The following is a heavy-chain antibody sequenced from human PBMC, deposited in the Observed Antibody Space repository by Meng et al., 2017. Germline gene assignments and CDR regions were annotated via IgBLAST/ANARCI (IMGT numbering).Heavy chain of an antibody. Sequence: SVKVSCKASGYTFTGYYMHWVRQAPGQGLEWMGGIIPIFGTANYAQKFQGGVTITADKSTSTAYMELSSLRSEDTAVYYCARDLRYYYGSGSYYNVPNGMDVWGQGTTVTVSS. CDR2: IIPIFGTA. J-gene: IGHJ6*02. V-gene: IGHV1-69*06. D-gene: IGHD3-10*01. CDR3: ARDLRYYYGSGSYYNVPNGMDV. CDR1: GYTFTGYY.